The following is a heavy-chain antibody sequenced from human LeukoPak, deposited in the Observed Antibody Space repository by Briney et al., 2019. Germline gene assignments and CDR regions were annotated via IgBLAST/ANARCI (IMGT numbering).Heavy chain of an antibody. CDR3: ARGMRGSSWLSFDY. J-gene: IGHJ4*02. V-gene: IGHV3-30*04. CDR2: ISYDGSHR. D-gene: IGHD6-13*01. Sequence: GGSLRLSCTTSGFTFSDYAMSWVRQAPGKGLEWVALISYDGSHRYYADTVKGRVTISRDNSKNTLYLQMNSLRTEDTAIYYCARGMRGSSWLSFDYWGQGTLVTVSS. CDR1: GFTFSDYA.